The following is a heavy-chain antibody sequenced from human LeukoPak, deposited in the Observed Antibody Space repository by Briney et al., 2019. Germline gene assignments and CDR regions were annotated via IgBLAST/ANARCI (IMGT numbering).Heavy chain of an antibody. V-gene: IGHV4-39*01. CDR1: GGSISSSSYY. CDR2: INHSGST. J-gene: IGHJ3*01. D-gene: IGHD6-13*01. Sequence: PSETLSLTCTVSGGSISSSSYYWGWIRQPPGKGLEWIGEINHSGSTNYNPSLKSRVTISVDTSKNQFSLKLSSVTAADTAVYYCARHLYSSSWFVVWGQGTMVTVSS. CDR3: ARHLYSSSWFVV.